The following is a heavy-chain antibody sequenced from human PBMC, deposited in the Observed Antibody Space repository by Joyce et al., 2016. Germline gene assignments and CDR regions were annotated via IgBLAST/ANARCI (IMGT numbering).Heavy chain of an antibody. Sequence: QVQLQQWGAGLLKPSETLSLTCAVSGGPFRGFFLTWVRQPPGKGLEWIGNINKSGVTTNNPSVKTRATLSVDTAKNQFSLKLTSLSAADTAVYYCARSQWLAPLMYWGQGTPVTVSS. CDR1: GGPFRGFF. CDR2: INKSGVT. CDR3: ARSQWLAPLMY. V-gene: IGHV4-34*04. D-gene: IGHD6-19*01. J-gene: IGHJ4*02.